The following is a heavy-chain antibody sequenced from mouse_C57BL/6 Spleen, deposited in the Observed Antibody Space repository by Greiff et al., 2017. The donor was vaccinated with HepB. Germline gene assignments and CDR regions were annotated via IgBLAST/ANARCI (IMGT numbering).Heavy chain of an antibody. CDR1: GYTFTDYE. Sequence: VKLQESGAELVRPGASVTLSCKASGYTFTDYEMHWVKQTPVHGLEWIGAIDPETGGTAYNQKFKGKAILTADKSSSTAYMELRSLTSEDSAVYYCTREGNYRYFDVWGTGTTVTVSS. J-gene: IGHJ1*03. V-gene: IGHV1-15*01. CDR2: IDPETGGT. D-gene: IGHD2-1*01. CDR3: TREGNYRYFDV.